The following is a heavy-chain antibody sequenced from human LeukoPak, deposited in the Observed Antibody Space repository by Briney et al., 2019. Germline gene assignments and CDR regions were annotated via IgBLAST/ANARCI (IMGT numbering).Heavy chain of an antibody. V-gene: IGHV3-48*04. J-gene: IGHJ4*02. Sequence: GGSLRLSCAASGFTFSSYAMSWVRQAPGKGLEWVSYISSSGSTIYYADSVKGRFTISRDNAKNSLYLQMNSLRAEDTAVYYCARVDYADYAPNFDYWGQGTLVTVSS. D-gene: IGHD4-17*01. CDR1: GFTFSSYA. CDR2: ISSSGSTI. CDR3: ARVDYADYAPNFDY.